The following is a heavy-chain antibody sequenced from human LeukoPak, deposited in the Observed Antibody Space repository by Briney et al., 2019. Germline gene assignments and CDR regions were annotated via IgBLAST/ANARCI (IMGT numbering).Heavy chain of an antibody. V-gene: IGHV7-4-1*02. CDR2: IDTNTGNP. CDR3: ARGYDSSGFFSD. CDR1: GYTFSSNA. J-gene: IGHJ4*02. Sequence: ASVKVSCKASGYTFSSNAINWVRQAPGQGLEWMGWIDTNTGNPTYAQGLTGRFVFSLDTSVSTAYLQINSLKAEDTGEYFCARGYDSSGFFSDWGQGTLVTASS. D-gene: IGHD3-22*01.